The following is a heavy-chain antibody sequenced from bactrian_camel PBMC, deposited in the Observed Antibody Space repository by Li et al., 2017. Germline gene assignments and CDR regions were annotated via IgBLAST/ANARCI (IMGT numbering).Heavy chain of an antibody. CDR2: FNLDGTP. J-gene: IGHJ4*01. CDR1: GFPYNKYC. V-gene: IGHV3S53*01. D-gene: IGHD1*01. CDR3: ATAYQITVRVHCAY. Sequence: VQLVESGGGSVQAGGSLRLSCAASGFPYNKYCLGWYRQAPGQGGELVASFNLDGTPTYADSVKGRFTISQDNAKAIVYLQMDSLETDDTAVYFCATAYQITVRVHCAYRGQGTQVTVS.